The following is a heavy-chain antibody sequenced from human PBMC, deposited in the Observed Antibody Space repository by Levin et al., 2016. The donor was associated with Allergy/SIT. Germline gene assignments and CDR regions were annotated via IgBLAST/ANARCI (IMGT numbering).Heavy chain of an antibody. Sequence: VRQAPGKGLEWVSSISSSSSYIYYADSVKGRFTISRDNAKNSLYLQMNSLRAEDTAVYYCARDRRIAVAGTRYYYYYGMDVWGQGTTVTVSS. CDR2: ISSSSSYI. V-gene: IGHV3-21*01. CDR3: ARDRRIAVAGTRYYYYYGMDV. J-gene: IGHJ6*02. D-gene: IGHD6-19*01.